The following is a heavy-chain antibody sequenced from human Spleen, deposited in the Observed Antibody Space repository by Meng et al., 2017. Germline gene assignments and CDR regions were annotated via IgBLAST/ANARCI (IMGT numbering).Heavy chain of an antibody. D-gene: IGHD1-26*01. J-gene: IGHJ4*02. CDR2: INPSGGST. V-gene: IGHV1-46*01. CDR3: ASATVRVGAIHY. CDR1: GYTFTTYD. Sequence: ASVKVSCKTSGYTFTTYDITWVRQATGQGLEWMGIINPSGGSTSYAQKFQGRVTMTRDTSTSTVYMELSSLRSEDTAVYYCASATVRVGAIHYWGQGTLVTVSS.